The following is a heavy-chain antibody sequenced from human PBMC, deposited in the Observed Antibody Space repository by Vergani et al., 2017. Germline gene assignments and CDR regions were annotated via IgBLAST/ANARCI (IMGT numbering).Heavy chain of an antibody. V-gene: IGHV3-64*01. CDR2: IGNYGGSI. CDR3: ARQLRTARSGILHAFDI. J-gene: IGHJ3*02. CDR1: GFTFTYHG. Sequence: EVNLVESGGGLVHPGGSLRLACATSGFTFTYHGMYWVRQGPGKGVEFVSGIGNYGGSIQYGNSVKGRFIISRDNSKRTVFLQMGSLTTEDTGVYYCARQLRTARSGILHAFDIWGHGTLVTVSS. D-gene: IGHD1-1*01.